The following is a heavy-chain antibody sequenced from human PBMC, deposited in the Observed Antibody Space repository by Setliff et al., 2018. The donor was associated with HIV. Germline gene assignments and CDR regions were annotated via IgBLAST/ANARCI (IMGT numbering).Heavy chain of an antibody. CDR2: IYPGDSDA. J-gene: IGHJ4*02. D-gene: IGHD2-21*02. Sequence: PGESLKISCQGSGYVFTSHWIGWVRQQAGKGLEWMGIIYPGDSDARYSPSFQGQVTISADRFITTAYLQWSSLTASDTATYYCIRRRRAPGTADLESYWGQGTLVTVSS. CDR1: GYVFTSHW. V-gene: IGHV5-51*01. CDR3: IRRRRAPGTADLESY.